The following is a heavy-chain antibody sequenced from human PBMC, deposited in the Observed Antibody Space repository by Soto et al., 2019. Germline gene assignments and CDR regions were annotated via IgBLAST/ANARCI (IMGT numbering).Heavy chain of an antibody. Sequence: EGQLLESGGGLVQPGGSLRLSCAASGFTFTTYAMAWVRQAPGKGLEWVSYISDSGGRTNYADSVKGRFTISRDNSKNTLYLQMRSLRPADTAVYYCTKDLKSGSAATLFDPWGQGTLVTVSS. V-gene: IGHV3-23*01. J-gene: IGHJ5*02. D-gene: IGHD2-15*01. CDR2: ISDSGGRT. CDR1: GFTFTTYA. CDR3: TKDLKSGSAATLFDP.